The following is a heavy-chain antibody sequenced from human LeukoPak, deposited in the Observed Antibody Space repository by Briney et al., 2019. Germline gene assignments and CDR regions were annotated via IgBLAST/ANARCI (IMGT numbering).Heavy chain of an antibody. Sequence: PGRSLRLSCAASGFTFSSYAMHWVRQAPGKGLEWVAVISYDGSNKYYADSVKGRFTISRDNSKNTLYLQVNSLRAEDTAVYYCARWPLYYYDSSGYFPFDYWGQGTLVTVSS. J-gene: IGHJ4*02. V-gene: IGHV3-30-3*01. CDR1: GFTFSSYA. D-gene: IGHD3-22*01. CDR2: ISYDGSNK. CDR3: ARWPLYYYDSSGYFPFDY.